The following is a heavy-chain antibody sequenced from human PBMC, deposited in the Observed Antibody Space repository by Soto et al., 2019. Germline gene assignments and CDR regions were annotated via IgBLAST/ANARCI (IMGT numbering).Heavy chain of an antibody. D-gene: IGHD2-15*01. CDR2: IIPIFGTA. CDR1: GGTFSSYA. J-gene: IGHJ6*02. CDR3: GAVGCSGVSCYSFYYGMDV. V-gene: IGHV1-69*12. Sequence: QVQLVQSGAEVKKPGSSVKVSCKASGGTFSSYAISWVRQAPGQGLEWMGGIIPIFGTANYAQKFQGRVTITADESTSTAYMELSSLRSEDTAVYYCGAVGCSGVSCYSFYYGMDVWGQGTTVTVSS.